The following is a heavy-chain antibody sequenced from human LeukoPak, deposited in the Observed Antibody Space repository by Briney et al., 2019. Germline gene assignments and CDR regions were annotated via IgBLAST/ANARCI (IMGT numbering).Heavy chain of an antibody. Sequence: GGSLRLSCAASGFTFSSYAMHWVRQAPGKGLERVAVISYDGSNKYYADSVKGRFTISRDNPKNTLYLQMNSLRAEDTAVYYCAREVTMVRGVIISSYFDYWGQGTLVTVSS. CDR3: AREVTMVRGVIISSYFDY. J-gene: IGHJ4*02. V-gene: IGHV3-30*04. CDR2: ISYDGSNK. D-gene: IGHD3-10*01. CDR1: GFTFSSYA.